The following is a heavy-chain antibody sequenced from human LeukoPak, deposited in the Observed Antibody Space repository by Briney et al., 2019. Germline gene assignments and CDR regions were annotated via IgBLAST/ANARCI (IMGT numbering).Heavy chain of an antibody. D-gene: IGHD1-26*01. V-gene: IGHV4-61*01. CDR2: IYYSGST. Sequence: KSSETLSLTCTVSGGSISSSSYYWGWIRQPPGKGLEWIGYIYYSGSTNYNPSLKSRVTISVDTSKNQFSLKLSSVTAADTAVYYCAREGPGSGGAFDIWGQGTMVTVSS. J-gene: IGHJ3*02. CDR1: GGSISSSSYY. CDR3: AREGPGSGGAFDI.